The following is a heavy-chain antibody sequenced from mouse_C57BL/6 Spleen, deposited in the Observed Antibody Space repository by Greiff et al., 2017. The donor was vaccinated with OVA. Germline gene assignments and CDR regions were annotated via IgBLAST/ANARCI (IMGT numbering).Heavy chain of an antibody. V-gene: IGHV1-15*01. Sequence: VKLMESGAELVRPGASVTLSCKASGYTFTDYEMHWVKQTPVHGLEWIGAIDPETGGTAYNQKFKGKAILTADKSSSTAYMELRSLTSEDAAVYYCTRRGSAGDYWGQGTTLTVSS. J-gene: IGHJ2*01. CDR1: GYTFTDYE. CDR2: IDPETGGT. CDR3: TRRGSAGDY.